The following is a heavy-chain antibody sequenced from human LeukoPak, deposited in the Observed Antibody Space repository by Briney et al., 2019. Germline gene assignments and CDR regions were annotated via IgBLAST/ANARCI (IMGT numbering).Heavy chain of an antibody. D-gene: IGHD3-16*01. CDR3: ARIGGGEVGSTFIY. Sequence: ASVKVSCKASGYTFPSYDINWVRQATGQGPEWMGWMNPNSGNTGYAQKFQGRVTMTRNSSISTAYMELSSLRSEDTAVYYCARIGGGEVGSTFIYWGQGTLVTVSS. CDR1: GYTFPSYD. J-gene: IGHJ4*02. V-gene: IGHV1-8*01. CDR2: MNPNSGNT.